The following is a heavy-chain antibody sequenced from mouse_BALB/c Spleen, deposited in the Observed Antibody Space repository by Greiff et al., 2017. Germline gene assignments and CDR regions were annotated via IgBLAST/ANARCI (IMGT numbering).Heavy chain of an antibody. V-gene: IGHV14-1*02. CDR1: GFNIKDYY. J-gene: IGHJ3*01. D-gene: IGHD2-2*01. CDR2: IDPENGNT. CDR3: SLYYGSSWFAY. Sequence: VQLQPSGAELVRPGALVKLSCKASGFNIKDYYMHWVKQRPEQGLEWIGWIDPENGNTIYDPKFQGKASITADTSAITAYLQLSSLTSADTAVYYCSLYYGSSWFAYWGRGTLVTVSA.